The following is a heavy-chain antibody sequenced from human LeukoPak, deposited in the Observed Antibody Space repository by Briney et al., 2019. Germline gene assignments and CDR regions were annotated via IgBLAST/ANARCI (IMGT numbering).Heavy chain of an antibody. J-gene: IGHJ6*03. D-gene: IGHD3-10*01. CDR1: GFTFSSYG. CDR3: ARGILWFGGYYYYYMDV. V-gene: IGHV3-23*01. CDR2: ISGSGGST. Sequence: GGSLRLSCAASGFTFSSYGMSWVRQAPGKGLEWVSAISGSGGSTYYADSVKGRFTISRDNSKNTLYLQMNSLRAEDTAVYFCARGILWFGGYYYYYMDVWGKGTTVTISS.